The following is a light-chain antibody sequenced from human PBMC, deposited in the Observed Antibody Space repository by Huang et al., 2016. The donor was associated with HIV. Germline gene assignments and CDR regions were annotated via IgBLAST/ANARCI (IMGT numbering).Light chain of an antibody. V-gene: IGKV3-15*01. CDR3: QRYNDWLSLT. J-gene: IGKJ4*01. CDR2: GAA. Sequence: EVVMTQSPATLSASPGETATLSCRASQSVGSNLAWYQQRPGQAPRLIIYGAAMRATGVPVRFSGSGSGTDFTLTISSLQSEDFAIYYCQRYNDWLSLTFGGGTRVEIK. CDR1: QSVGSN.